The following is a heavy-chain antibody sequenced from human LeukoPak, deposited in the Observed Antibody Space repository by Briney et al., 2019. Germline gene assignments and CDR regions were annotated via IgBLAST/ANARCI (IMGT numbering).Heavy chain of an antibody. J-gene: IGHJ4*02. CDR1: GYTFTSYG. CDR3: ARAGGYVWGSYSPFDY. D-gene: IGHD3-16*01. CDR2: ISAYNGNT. V-gene: IGHV1-18*01. Sequence: ASVKVSCKASGYTFTSYGISWVRQAPGQGLEWMGWISAYNGNTNYAQKLQGRVTMTADTSTSTAYMELRSLRSDDTAVYFCARAGGYVWGSYSPFDYWGQGTLVTVSS.